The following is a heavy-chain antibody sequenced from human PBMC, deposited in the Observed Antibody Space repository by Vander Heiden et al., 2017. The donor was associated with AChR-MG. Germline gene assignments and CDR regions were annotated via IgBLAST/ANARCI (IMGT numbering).Heavy chain of an antibody. CDR3: AREAYLVGAAHFEY. V-gene: IGHV1-3*01. J-gene: IGHJ4*02. D-gene: IGHD1-26*01. Sequence: QVQLVQSGAEMKKPGASVKVSCKASGYTFTDYTMQWVRQAPGQRLEWMGWINAGRGNTKYSQKVQGRVTITRDTSASTAYMELSSLRSEDTAVYYCAREAYLVGAAHFEYWGQGTLVTVSS. CDR2: INAGRGNT. CDR1: GYTFTDYT.